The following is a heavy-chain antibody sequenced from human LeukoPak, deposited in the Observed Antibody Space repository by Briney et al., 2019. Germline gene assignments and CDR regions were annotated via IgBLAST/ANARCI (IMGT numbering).Heavy chain of an antibody. CDR1: GFTFSSYS. D-gene: IGHD6-19*01. J-gene: IGHJ4*02. V-gene: IGHV3-21*01. CDR3: GRVADVGHFVY. CDR2: ISSSSSYI. Sequence: KTGGTLRLSFAASGFTFSSYSMNWVRQAPGKGLEWVSSISSSSSYIYYADSVKGRFTISRDNAKSSLYLQMNSLRAEDTAVYYCGRVADVGHFVYWGQGSLVTVCS.